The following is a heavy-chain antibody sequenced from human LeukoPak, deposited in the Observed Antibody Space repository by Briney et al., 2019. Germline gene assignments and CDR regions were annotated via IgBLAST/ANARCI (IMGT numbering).Heavy chain of an antibody. CDR2: INAGNGNT. CDR3: ARDSDSSGWSRVY. V-gene: IGHV1-3*01. CDR1: GYRFTTDMYT. D-gene: IGHD6-19*01. J-gene: IGHJ4*02. Sequence: GASVKVSCKASGYRFTTDMYTIHWLRQAPGHRLEWMGWINAGNGNTKYSQKFQGRVTITGDTSARTVYMEVSSLVSEDTAVYYCARDSDSSGWSRVYWGQGTLVTVSS.